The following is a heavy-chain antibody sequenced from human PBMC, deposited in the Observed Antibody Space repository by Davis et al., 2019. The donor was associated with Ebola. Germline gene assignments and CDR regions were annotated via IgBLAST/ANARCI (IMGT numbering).Heavy chain of an antibody. CDR1: GGSISSSSYY. D-gene: IGHD6-25*01. V-gene: IGHV4-39*07. CDR2: INHSGST. Sequence: SETLSLTCTVSGGSISSSSYYWGWIRQPPGKGLEWIGEINHSGSTNYNPSLKSRVTISVDTSKNQFSLKLSSVTAADTAVYYCARGAAYAWFDPWGQGTLVTVSS. J-gene: IGHJ5*02. CDR3: ARGAAYAWFDP.